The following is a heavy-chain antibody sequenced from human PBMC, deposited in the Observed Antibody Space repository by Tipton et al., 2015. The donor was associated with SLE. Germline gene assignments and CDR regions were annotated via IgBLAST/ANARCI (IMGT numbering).Heavy chain of an antibody. CDR1: GVSVSSGGYY. CDR2: IHSRGST. D-gene: IGHD3-22*01. CDR3: ARQAYHSSGYADY. V-gene: IGHV4-31*03. Sequence: TLSLTCTVSGVSVSSGGYYWNWIRQHPGKGLEWIGCIHSRGSTYYTPSLKSRLTMSVDTSKNQFSLKLSAVTAADTAVYYCARQAYHSSGYADYWGQGTLVTVSS. J-gene: IGHJ4*02.